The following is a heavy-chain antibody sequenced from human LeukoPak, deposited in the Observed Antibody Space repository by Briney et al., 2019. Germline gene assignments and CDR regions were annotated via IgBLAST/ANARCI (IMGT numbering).Heavy chain of an antibody. CDR2: IYHSGST. Sequence: SETLSLTCTVSGYSISSGYYWGWIRQPPGKGLEWIGSIYHSGSTYYNPSLKSRVTISVDTSKNQFSLKLSSVTAADTAVYYCARYYGGPDAFDIWGQGTMVTVSS. J-gene: IGHJ3*02. CDR1: GYSISSGYY. D-gene: IGHD4-23*01. CDR3: ARYYGGPDAFDI. V-gene: IGHV4-38-2*02.